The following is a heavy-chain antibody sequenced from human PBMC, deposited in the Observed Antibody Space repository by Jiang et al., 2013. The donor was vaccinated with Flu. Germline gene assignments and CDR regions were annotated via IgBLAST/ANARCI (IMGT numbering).Heavy chain of an antibody. J-gene: IGHJ6*02. CDR1: GGSISNYY. CDR2: MYYSGSA. Sequence: GSGLVKPSETLSLVCSVSGGSISNYYWTWIRQPPGKGLEWIGNMYYSGSANYNPSLRRRVSISVDTSKNLFFLNLASVTTADTAIYYCVRGNYDFWSGYPPLDVWGQ. CDR3: VRGNYDFWSGYPPLDV. V-gene: IGHV4-59*01. D-gene: IGHD3-3*01.